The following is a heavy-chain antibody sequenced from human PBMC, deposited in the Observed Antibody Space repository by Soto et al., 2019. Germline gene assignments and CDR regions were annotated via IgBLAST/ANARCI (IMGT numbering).Heavy chain of an antibody. J-gene: IGHJ4*02. Sequence: EVQLVESGGGLVQPGGSLRLSCAASGFTFSSYSMNWVRQAPGKCREWVSYISSSSSTIYYADSVKGRFTISRDNAKNSLYLQMNSLRAEVPAVYYCARANYYGSPGDFDYWGQGTLVTVSS. CDR3: ARANYYGSPGDFDY. V-gene: IGHV3-48*01. D-gene: IGHD3-10*01. CDR2: ISSSSSTI. CDR1: GFTFSSYS.